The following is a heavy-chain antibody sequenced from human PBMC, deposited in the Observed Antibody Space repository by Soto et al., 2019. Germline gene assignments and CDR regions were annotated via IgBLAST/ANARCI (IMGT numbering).Heavy chain of an antibody. CDR2: IRSKAYGGTT. J-gene: IGHJ4*02. CDR3: AYYYDSSGYYFFVY. CDR1: GFTFGDYA. D-gene: IGHD3-22*01. V-gene: IGHV3-49*05. Sequence: EVQLVESGGGLVKPGRSLRLSCTASGFTFGDYAMSWFRQAPGKGLERVGFIRSKAYGGTTEYAASVKGRFTISRDDSKSIAYLQMNSLKTEDTAVYYCAYYYDSSGYYFFVYWGQGTLVTVSS.